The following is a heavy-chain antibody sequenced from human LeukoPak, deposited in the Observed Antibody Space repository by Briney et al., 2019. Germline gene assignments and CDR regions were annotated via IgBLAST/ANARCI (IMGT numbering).Heavy chain of an antibody. Sequence: SETLSLTCAVSAYSISSGYYWGWIRQPPGKGLEWIGNVYHSGSTYKNPSLKSRVSISLDTSNNQFSLKLTSVTAADTAIYYCARLSGAPVRHPIYHFDYWGQGTLVTVSS. D-gene: IGHD1-26*01. V-gene: IGHV4-38-2*01. CDR3: ARLSGAPVRHPIYHFDY. CDR2: VYHSGST. J-gene: IGHJ4*02. CDR1: AYSISSGYY.